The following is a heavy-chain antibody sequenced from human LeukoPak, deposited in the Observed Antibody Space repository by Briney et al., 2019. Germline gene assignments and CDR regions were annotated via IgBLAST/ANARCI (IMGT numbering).Heavy chain of an antibody. J-gene: IGHJ4*02. CDR2: IYYSGGT. CDR3: ARAMSIAARLQTIFDY. Sequence: SETLSLTCTVSGGSISSYYWSWLRQPPGKGLEWLGYIYYSGGTNYNPSLKSRVTISVDTSKIHFSLKLTSVTAADTAVYYCARAMSIAARLQTIFDYWGQGTLVTVSS. D-gene: IGHD6-6*01. V-gene: IGHV4-59*08. CDR1: GGSISSYY.